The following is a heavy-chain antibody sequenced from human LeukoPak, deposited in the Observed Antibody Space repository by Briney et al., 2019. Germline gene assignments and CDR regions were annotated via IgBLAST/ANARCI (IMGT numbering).Heavy chain of an antibody. Sequence: SETPSLTCTVSGGSISSYYWSWIRQPPGKGLEWIGYIYYSGTTNYNPSLKSRVTISLDTSKNQFSLKLTSVTAADTAIYYCARGTYGSAWYVDYWGQGTLITVSS. J-gene: IGHJ4*02. CDR1: GGSISSYY. D-gene: IGHD6-19*01. V-gene: IGHV4-59*01. CDR3: ARGTYGSAWYVDY. CDR2: IYYSGTT.